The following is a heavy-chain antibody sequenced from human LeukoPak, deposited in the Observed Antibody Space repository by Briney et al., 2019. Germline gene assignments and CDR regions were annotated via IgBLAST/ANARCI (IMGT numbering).Heavy chain of an antibody. CDR2: IYYSGST. V-gene: IGHV4-31*03. Sequence: SQTLSITCTVSGGSISSCGYYWSWIRQHPGKGLEWLGYIYYSGSTYYNPSLKSRVTISVDTSKNQFSLKLSSVTAADTAVYYCARVVGAPREYYFDFWGQGTLVTVPS. J-gene: IGHJ4*02. CDR3: ARVVGAPREYYFDF. CDR1: GGSISSCGYY. D-gene: IGHD1-26*01.